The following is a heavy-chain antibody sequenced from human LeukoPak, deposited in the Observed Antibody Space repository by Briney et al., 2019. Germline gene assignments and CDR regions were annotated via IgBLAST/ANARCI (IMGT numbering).Heavy chain of an antibody. CDR1: GGSVSSGSYF. CDR3: ARVRAGRYCSSTSCSLYGMDV. V-gene: IGHV4-61*01. D-gene: IGHD2-2*01. J-gene: IGHJ6*02. Sequence: PSETLSLTCTVSGGSVSSGSYFWSWIRQPPGKGLEWIGYIYYSGNTNYNPSLKSRDTISVDTSKNQFSLKLSSVTAADTAVYYCARVRAGRYCSSTSCSLYGMDVWGQGTTVTVSS. CDR2: IYYSGNT.